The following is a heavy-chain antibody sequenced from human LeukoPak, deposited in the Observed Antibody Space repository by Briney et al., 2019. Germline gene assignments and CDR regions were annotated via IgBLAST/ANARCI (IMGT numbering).Heavy chain of an antibody. D-gene: IGHD2-2*01. CDR1: GGTFSSYA. CDR2: IIPIFGTA. CDR3: ARDGGYCSSTSCYSWFDP. Sequence: GASVKVSCKASGGTFSSYAISWVRQAPGQGPEWMGGIIPIFGTANYAQKFQGRVTITTDESTSTAYMELSSLRSEDTAVYYCARDGGYCSSTSCYSWFDPWGQGTLVTVSS. J-gene: IGHJ5*02. V-gene: IGHV1-69*05.